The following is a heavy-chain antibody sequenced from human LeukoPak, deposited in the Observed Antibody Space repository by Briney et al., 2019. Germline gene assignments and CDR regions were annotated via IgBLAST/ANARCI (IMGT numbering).Heavy chain of an antibody. CDR1: GFTVSSNC. J-gene: IGHJ4*02. CDR2: IYSGGST. CDR3: ARDKEQLVSDY. D-gene: IGHD6-13*01. Sequence: GGSLRLSCAASGFTVSSNCMSWVRQAPGKGLEWVSVIYSGGSTYYADSVKGRFTISRDNSKNTLYLQMNSLRAEDTAVYYCARDKEQLVSDYWGQGTLVTVSS. V-gene: IGHV3-66*01.